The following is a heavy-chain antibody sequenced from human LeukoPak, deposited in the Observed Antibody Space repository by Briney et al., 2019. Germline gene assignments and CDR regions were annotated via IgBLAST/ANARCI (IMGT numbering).Heavy chain of an antibody. CDR3: ARASHDFVWGSYPNDAFDI. V-gene: IGHV4-4*07. J-gene: IGHJ3*02. D-gene: IGHD3-16*02. CDR1: GGSISSYY. Sequence: SETLSLTCTVSGGSISSYYWSWIRQPAGKGLEWIGRIDTSGSTNYNPSLKSRVTMSVDTSKNQFSLKLSSVTAADTAVYYCARASHDFVWGSYPNDAFDIWGQGTMVTVSS. CDR2: IDTSGST.